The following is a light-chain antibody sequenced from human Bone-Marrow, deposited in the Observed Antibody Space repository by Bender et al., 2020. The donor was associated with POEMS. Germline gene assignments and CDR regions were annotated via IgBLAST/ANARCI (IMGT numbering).Light chain of an antibody. CDR1: SSDVGGYNY. CDR2: DVT. CDR3: SSYSSDSALVL. Sequence: QSALTQPRSVSGSLGQSVTISCTGTSSDVGGYNYVSWYQQHPGKAPKLLIYDVTNRPSRVSHRFSGSKSGNTASLTISGLQAEDEADYYCSSYSSDSALVLFGGGTRLTVL. V-gene: IGLV2-11*01. J-gene: IGLJ2*01.